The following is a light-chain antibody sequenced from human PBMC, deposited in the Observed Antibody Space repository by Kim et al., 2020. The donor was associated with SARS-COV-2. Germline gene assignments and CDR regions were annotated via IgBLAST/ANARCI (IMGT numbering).Light chain of an antibody. CDR2: KAS. J-gene: IGKJ1*01. CDR1: QSINDW. Sequence: DFQMTQSPSTLSASVGDRVTITCRTSQSINDWLAWYQQKPGKAPKLLIYKASILESGVPSRFSGSGSETHFTLTISSLQPDDSATYYCQRYNKAFGQGTKVEI. CDR3: QRYNKA. V-gene: IGKV1-5*03.